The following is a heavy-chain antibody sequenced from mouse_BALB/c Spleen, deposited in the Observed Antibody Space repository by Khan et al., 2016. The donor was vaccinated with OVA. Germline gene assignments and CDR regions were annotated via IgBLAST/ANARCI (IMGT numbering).Heavy chain of an antibody. J-gene: IGHJ3*01. Sequence: QIQLVQSGPELKKPGETVKISRKASGYTFTNYGMNWVKQAPGQGLKWMGWINTYTGEPTYADDFRGRFAFSLENSASTAYLQINNLKNEDTATLFCARGAVYYCRRKNAWFAYWGRGTLVTVSA. CDR2: INTYTGEP. CDR1: GYTFTNYG. D-gene: IGHD1-1*01. V-gene: IGHV9-3-1*01. CDR3: ARGAVYYCRRKNAWFAY.